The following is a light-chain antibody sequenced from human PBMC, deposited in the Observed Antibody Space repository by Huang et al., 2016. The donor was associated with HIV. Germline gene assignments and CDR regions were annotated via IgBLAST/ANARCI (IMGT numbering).Light chain of an antibody. CDR3: QQSYYFPRT. Sequence: DIQMTQSPSSLSASVGDRGSVTCRASQRIDGYLNWYQYKPGRAPKLLIFATSDLQGGVPSRFSGSRSGTTFTLTISSLQPQYFATYFCQQSYYFPRTFGQGTKVEMK. CDR1: QRIDGY. V-gene: IGKV1-39*01. J-gene: IGKJ2*01. CDR2: ATS.